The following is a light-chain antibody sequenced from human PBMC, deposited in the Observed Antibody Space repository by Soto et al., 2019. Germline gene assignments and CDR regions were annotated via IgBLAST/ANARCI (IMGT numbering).Light chain of an antibody. J-gene: IGLJ3*02. CDR2: EVT. V-gene: IGLV2-8*01. CDR3: SSYAASNNFYFV. CDR1: SSDVGGYNY. Sequence: LTQPPSASGSPGQSVTLSCTGTSSDVGGYNYVSWYQQYPGRAPKLMIYEVTKRPSGVPDRFSGSKSGNTASLTVSGLQAEDEADYYCSSYAASNNFYFVFGGGTQLTVL.